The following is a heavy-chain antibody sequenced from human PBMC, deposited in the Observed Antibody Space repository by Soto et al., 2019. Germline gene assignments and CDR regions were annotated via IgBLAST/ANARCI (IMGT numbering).Heavy chain of an antibody. D-gene: IGHD2-15*01. J-gene: IGHJ4*02. CDR2: IYYSGST. CDR1: VGSISSYY. Sequence: SETLSLTCTFSVGSISSYYWSCIRQPPGKGLEWIGYIYYSGSTNYNPSLKSRVTISVDTSKNQFSLKLSSVTAADTAVYYCASGLCSGGSCYSPNWGQGTLVNVSS. V-gene: IGHV4-59*01. CDR3: ASGLCSGGSCYSPN.